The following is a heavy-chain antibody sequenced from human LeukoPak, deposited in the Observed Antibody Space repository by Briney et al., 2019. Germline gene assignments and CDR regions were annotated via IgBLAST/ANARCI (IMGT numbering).Heavy chain of an antibody. Sequence: GGSLRLSCAASGFTFDDYAMPWVRQAPGKGLEWVSGISWNSGSIGYADSVKGRFTISRDNAKNSLYLQMNSLRAEDTVLYYCAKDRYGGNSIFDYWGQGTLVTVSS. V-gene: IGHV3-9*01. CDR3: AKDRYGGNSIFDY. CDR1: GFTFDDYA. J-gene: IGHJ4*02. CDR2: ISWNSGSI. D-gene: IGHD4-23*01.